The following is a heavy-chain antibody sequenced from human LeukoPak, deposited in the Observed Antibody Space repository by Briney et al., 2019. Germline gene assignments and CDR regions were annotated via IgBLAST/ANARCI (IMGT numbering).Heavy chain of an antibody. J-gene: IGHJ4*02. CDR2: IYYSGST. D-gene: IGHD6-13*01. Sequence: SETLSLACTVAGGSISSYYWSWIRQPPGKGLEWIGYIYYSGSTNYNPSLKSRVTISVDTSKNQFSLKLSSVTAADTAVYYCAGDGGCGRSCLDYWGQGTLVTVSS. V-gene: IGHV4-59*01. CDR1: GGSISSYY. CDR3: AGDGGCGRSCLDY.